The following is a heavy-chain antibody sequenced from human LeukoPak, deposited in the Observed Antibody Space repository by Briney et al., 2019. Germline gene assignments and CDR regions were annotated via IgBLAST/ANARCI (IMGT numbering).Heavy chain of an antibody. V-gene: IGHV1-18*01. CDR1: GYTFTSYG. Sequence: ASVKVSCKASGYTFTSYGISWVRQAPGQGLEWMGWISAYNGNTNYVHKLQGRVTMTTDTSTSTAYMELRSLRSDDTAVYYCARDFSGSYRPSGDYWGQGTLVTVSS. CDR3: ARDFSGSYRPSGDY. D-gene: IGHD1-26*01. J-gene: IGHJ4*02. CDR2: ISAYNGNT.